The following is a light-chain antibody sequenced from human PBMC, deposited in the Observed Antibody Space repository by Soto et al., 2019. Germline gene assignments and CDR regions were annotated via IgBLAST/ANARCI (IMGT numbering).Light chain of an antibody. J-gene: IGLJ1*01. CDR1: SSDVGGYNY. Sequence: QSALTQPASVSGSPGQSITISCTGTSSDVGGYNYVSWYQQHPGKAPKLMIYDVSNRPSGVSNRFPGSKSGNTASLTISGLQAEDEADYYCSSYTSSSTQVLGTGTKLTVL. CDR3: SSYTSSSTQV. CDR2: DVS. V-gene: IGLV2-14*01.